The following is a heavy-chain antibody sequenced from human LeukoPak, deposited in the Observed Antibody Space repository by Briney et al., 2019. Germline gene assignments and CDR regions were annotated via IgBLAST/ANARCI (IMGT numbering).Heavy chain of an antibody. Sequence: SETLSLTCTVSGGSISSSSYYWGWIRQPPGKGLEWIGSIYYSGSTYYDPSLKSRVTISVDTSKNQFSLKLSSVTAADTAVYYCARIRGGYCTNGVCYSFDYWGQGTLVTVSS. CDR3: ARIRGGYCTNGVCYSFDY. V-gene: IGHV4-39*07. D-gene: IGHD2-8*01. CDR2: IYYSGST. CDR1: GGSISSSSYY. J-gene: IGHJ4*02.